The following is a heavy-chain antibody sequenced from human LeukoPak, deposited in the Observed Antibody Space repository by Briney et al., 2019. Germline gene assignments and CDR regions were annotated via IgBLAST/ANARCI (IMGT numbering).Heavy chain of an antibody. D-gene: IGHD3-22*01. J-gene: IGHJ4*02. CDR2: IYPGDSDT. CDR3: ARHQGGYYDSSGYYYLGAGPMDY. Sequence: GESLKISCKGSGYSFTSYWIGWVRQMPGKGLEWMGIIYPGDSDTRYSPSFQGQVTISADKSISTAYLQWSSLKVSDTAMYYCARHQGGYYDSSGYYYLGAGPMDYWGQGTLVTVSS. CDR1: GYSFTSYW. V-gene: IGHV5-51*01.